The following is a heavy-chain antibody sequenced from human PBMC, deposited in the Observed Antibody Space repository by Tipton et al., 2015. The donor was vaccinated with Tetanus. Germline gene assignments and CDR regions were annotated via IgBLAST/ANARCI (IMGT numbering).Heavy chain of an antibody. Sequence: TLSLTCTVSGGSISSGGYYWSWIRQPPGKGLEWIGEINHSGNTNYNPSLKSRVTISVDTSKNQLSLKLSSVTAADTAVYYCARVPGSGSRWNNWFDPWGQGTLVTVSS. V-gene: IGHV4-39*07. J-gene: IGHJ5*02. CDR3: ARVPGSGSRWNNWFDP. CDR2: INHSGNT. D-gene: IGHD6-13*01. CDR1: GGSISSGGYY.